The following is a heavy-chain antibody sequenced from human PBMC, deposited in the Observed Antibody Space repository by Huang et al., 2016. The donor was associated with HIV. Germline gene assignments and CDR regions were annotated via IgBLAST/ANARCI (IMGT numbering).Heavy chain of an antibody. Sequence: VQLEESGGTLVQPGESLRLSCSVFGFTLNNYGIHWVRQASREVLKWIAYSSDDGRTSHYADSVRGRFITSRDSMKNTIYLQITNVTVKDSAVYFCARDGGYNFWTTYATYYLDFWGQGTPVTVSS. CDR2: SSDDGRTS. D-gene: IGHD3-3*01. J-gene: IGHJ4*02. V-gene: IGHV3-33*08. CDR1: GFTLNNYG. CDR3: ARDGGYNFWTTYATYYLDF.